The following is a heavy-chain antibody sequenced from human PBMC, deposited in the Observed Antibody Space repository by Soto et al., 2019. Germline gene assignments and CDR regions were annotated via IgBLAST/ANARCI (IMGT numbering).Heavy chain of an antibody. V-gene: IGHV1-69*12. D-gene: IGHD6-6*01. CDR2: IIPIFGTA. J-gene: IGHJ4*02. CDR3: ALPTYRSSGYFDY. CDR1: GGTFSSYA. Sequence: QVQLVQSGAEVKKPGSSVKVSCKASGGTFSSYAISWVRQAPGQGLEWMGGIIPIFGTANYAQKFQGRVTITADESTGTAYRELSTLRAEDTAVYYCALPTYRSSGYFDYWGQGTLVTVSS.